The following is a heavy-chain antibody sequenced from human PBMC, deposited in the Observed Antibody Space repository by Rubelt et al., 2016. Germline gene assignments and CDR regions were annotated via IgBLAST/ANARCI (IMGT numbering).Heavy chain of an antibody. CDR2: INHNGST. J-gene: IGHJ4*02. V-gene: IGHV4-34*01. Sequence: QVQLQQWGAGLLKPSETLSLTCAVYGGSFSGYYWSWIRQPPGKGLEWIGEINHNGSTTYKPSLRRVSTYLLDTSKNLFSRRLGSVAAAARAVYYCARGRAPGIAVAGFFYWGQGTLVTVSS. CDR3: ARGRAPGIAVAGFFY. D-gene: IGHD6-19*01. CDR1: GGSFSGYY.